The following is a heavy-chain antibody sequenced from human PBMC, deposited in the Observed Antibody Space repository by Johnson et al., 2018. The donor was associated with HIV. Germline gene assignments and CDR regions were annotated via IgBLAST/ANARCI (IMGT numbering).Heavy chain of an antibody. CDR2: IYSGGST. CDR1: GFTVSSNY. D-gene: IGHD4-23*01. J-gene: IGHJ3*02. Sequence: MMLVESGGGLVQPGGSLRLSCAASGFTVSSNYMSWVRQAPGKGLEWVSVIYSGGSTYYADSVKVRFTISRNNVQNSMLLQMNSLRAEDTALYYCASQRWKQGDAFDIWGQGTMVTVSS. V-gene: IGHV3-66*04. CDR3: ASQRWKQGDAFDI.